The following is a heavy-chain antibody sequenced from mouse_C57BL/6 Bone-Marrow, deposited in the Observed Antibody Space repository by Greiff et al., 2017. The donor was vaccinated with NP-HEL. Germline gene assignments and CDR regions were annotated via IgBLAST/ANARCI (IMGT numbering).Heavy chain of an antibody. D-gene: IGHD1-1*01. Sequence: VQLQQSGTVLARPGASVKMSCKTSGYTFTSYWMHWVKQRPGQGLEWIGAIYPGNSDTSYNQKFKGKAKLTAVTSASTAYMELSSRTKEDSAVYYCTRRGYYGSSYGAMDYWGQGTSVTVSS. CDR3: TRRGYYGSSYGAMDY. V-gene: IGHV1-5*01. J-gene: IGHJ4*01. CDR1: GYTFTSYW. CDR2: IYPGNSDT.